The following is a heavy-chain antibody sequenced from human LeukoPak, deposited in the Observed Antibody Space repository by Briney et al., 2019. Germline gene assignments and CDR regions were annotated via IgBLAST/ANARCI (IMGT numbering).Heavy chain of an antibody. CDR3: RAATRYLDYYYDY. D-gene: IGHD3-22*01. V-gene: IGHV3-30*03. CDR1: GFTFNSFG. Sequence: GGSLRLSCAASGFTFNSFGMHWVRQAPGKGLEWVAVISFDGSNKYYADSVKGRFTISRDNSKDTLYLQMSSLTIEDTAVYYCRAATRYLDYYYDYWGQGTLVIVSS. CDR2: ISFDGSNK. J-gene: IGHJ4*02.